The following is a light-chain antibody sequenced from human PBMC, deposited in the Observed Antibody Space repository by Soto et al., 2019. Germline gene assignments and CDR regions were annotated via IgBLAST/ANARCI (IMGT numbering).Light chain of an antibody. V-gene: IGKV3-15*01. CDR2: GAS. CDR1: QSVNYN. CDR3: QQYNNWPPWT. J-gene: IGKJ1*01. Sequence: EIVMTQSPATLSVSPGERATLSCRASQSVNYNLAWYQQKPGQAPRLLIYGASTRATGIPARFSGGGSVTEFTLTISSLQSEDFAVYYWQQYNNWPPWTFGQGTKVEIK.